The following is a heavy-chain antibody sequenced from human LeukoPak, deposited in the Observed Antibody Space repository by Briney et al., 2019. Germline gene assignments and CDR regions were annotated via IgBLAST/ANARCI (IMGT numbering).Heavy chain of an antibody. Sequence: PSETLSLTCTVSGGSISSYYWSWIRQPPGKGLEWIAYIYYSGSTNYNPSLKSRVTISVDTSKNQFSLKLSSVTAADTAVYYCAREGLNMVRGVIPKEAWGWFDPWGQGTLVTVSS. CDR1: GGSISSYY. J-gene: IGHJ5*02. CDR2: IYYSGST. D-gene: IGHD3-10*01. CDR3: AREGLNMVRGVIPKEAWGWFDP. V-gene: IGHV4-59*01.